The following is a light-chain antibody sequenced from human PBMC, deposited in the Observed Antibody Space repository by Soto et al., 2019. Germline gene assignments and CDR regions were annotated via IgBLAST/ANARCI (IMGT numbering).Light chain of an antibody. CDR1: QSVSSSY. V-gene: IGKV3-20*01. J-gene: IGKJ1*01. CDR2: DAS. CDR3: QQYMSYS. Sequence: EIVLTQSPGTLSLSPGERATLSCRASQSVSSSYLAWYQQKPGQAPRLLIYDASNRATGIPARFSGSGSGTDFTLTISSLQPDDFATYYCQQYMSYSFGQGTKVDI.